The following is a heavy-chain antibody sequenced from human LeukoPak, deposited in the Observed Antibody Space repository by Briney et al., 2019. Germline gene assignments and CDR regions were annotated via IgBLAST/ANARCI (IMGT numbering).Heavy chain of an antibody. J-gene: IGHJ3*02. V-gene: IGHV4-31*03. CDR2: IYYSGST. Sequence: SETLSLTCTVSGGSISSGGYYWSWIRQHPGKGLEWIGYIYYSGSTYYNPSLKSRVSISVDTSKNQFSLKLSSVTAADTAVYYCARAPLVRAMIVVVITTGDAFDIWGQGTMVTVSS. D-gene: IGHD3-22*01. CDR1: GGSISSGGYY. CDR3: ARAPLVRAMIVVVITTGDAFDI.